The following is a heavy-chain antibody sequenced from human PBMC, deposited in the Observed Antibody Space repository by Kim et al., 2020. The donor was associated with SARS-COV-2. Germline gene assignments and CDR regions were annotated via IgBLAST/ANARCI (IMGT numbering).Heavy chain of an antibody. CDR1: GYTFTSYD. CDR2: MNPNSGNT. V-gene: IGHV1-8*01. Sequence: ASVKVSCKASGYTFTSYDINWVRQATGQGLEWMGWMNPNSGNTGYAQKFQGRVTMTRNTSISTAYMELSSLRSEDTAVYYCARGLLLLWFRDLHGMDVWGQGTTVTVSS. D-gene: IGHD3-10*01. J-gene: IGHJ6*02. CDR3: ARGLLLLWFRDLHGMDV.